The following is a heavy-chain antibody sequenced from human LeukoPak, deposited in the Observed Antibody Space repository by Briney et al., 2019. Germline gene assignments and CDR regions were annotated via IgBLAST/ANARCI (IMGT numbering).Heavy chain of an antibody. CDR1: GFTFSSYA. CDR3: TTDTYYYDSSRLVDY. J-gene: IGHJ4*02. D-gene: IGHD3-22*01. CDR2: IKSKTDGGTT. V-gene: IGHV3-15*01. Sequence: NSGGSLRLSCAASGFTFSSYAMSWVRQAPGKGLEWVGRIKSKTDGGTTDYAAPVKGRFTISRDDSKNMLYLQMNSLKTEDTAVYYCTTDTYYYDSSRLVDYWGQGTLVTVSS.